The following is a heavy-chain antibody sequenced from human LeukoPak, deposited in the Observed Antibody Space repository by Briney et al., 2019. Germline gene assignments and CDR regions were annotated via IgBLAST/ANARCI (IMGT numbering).Heavy chain of an antibody. CDR3: ARSRRGYYMDV. V-gene: IGHV1-8*02. CDR1: GYTFSNFD. Sequence: GASVKVSCKASGYTFSNFDVNWVRQAPGQGLEWMAWMNPGSGDTGYEGKFQARLAMSSNTSITTASMELSSLTSEDTAVYYCARSRRGYYMDVWGKGTTVIDSS. CDR2: MNPGSGDT. J-gene: IGHJ6*03.